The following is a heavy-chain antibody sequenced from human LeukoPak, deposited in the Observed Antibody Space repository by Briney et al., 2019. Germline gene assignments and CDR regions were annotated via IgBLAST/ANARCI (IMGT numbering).Heavy chain of an antibody. V-gene: IGHV1-18*01. J-gene: IGHJ4*02. CDR3: AREGYYYGSGTSDY. D-gene: IGHD3-10*01. CDR1: GYTFTSYG. Sequence: GASVKVSCKASGYTFTSYGISWVRQAPGQGLEWMGWISAYNGNTNYAQKPQGRVTMTTDTSTSTAYMELRSLRSDDTAVYYCAREGYYYGSGTSDYWGQGTLVTVSS. CDR2: ISAYNGNT.